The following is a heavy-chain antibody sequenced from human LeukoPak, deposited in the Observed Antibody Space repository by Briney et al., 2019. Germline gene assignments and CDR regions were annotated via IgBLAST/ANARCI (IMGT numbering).Heavy chain of an antibody. CDR1: GYTFTDYY. Sequence: ASVKVSCKGSGYTFTDYYIRWVRLAPGQGFEWMAGVNFNSGTTECAQKFQDRVTVTRDTSSGTAYMEVNSLRSNDTAVYFCTRSSGKVDYWGQGTQVTVSS. CDR3: TRSSGKVDY. CDR2: VNFNSGTT. V-gene: IGHV1-2*02. D-gene: IGHD6-19*01. J-gene: IGHJ4*02.